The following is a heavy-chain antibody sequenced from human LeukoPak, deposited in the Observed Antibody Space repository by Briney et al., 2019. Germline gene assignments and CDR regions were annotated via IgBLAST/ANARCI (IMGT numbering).Heavy chain of an antibody. J-gene: IGHJ4*02. CDR1: GGTFSSYA. V-gene: IGHV1-69*05. Sequence: SVKVSCKASGGTFSSYAISWVRQAPGQGLEWMGGIIPIFGTANYAQKFQGRVTMTRDMSTSTVYMELSSLRSEDTAVYYCARGYSSGWGLGYWGQGTLVTVSS. CDR3: ARGYSSGWGLGY. D-gene: IGHD6-19*01. CDR2: IIPIFGTA.